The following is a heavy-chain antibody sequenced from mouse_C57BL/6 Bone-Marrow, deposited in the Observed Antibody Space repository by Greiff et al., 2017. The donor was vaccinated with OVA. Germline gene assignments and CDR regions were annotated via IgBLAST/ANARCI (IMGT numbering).Heavy chain of an antibody. D-gene: IGHD2-2*01. V-gene: IGHV2-9-1*01. Sequence: VQLQESGPGLVAPSQSLSITCTVSGFSLTSYAISWVRQPPGKGLEWLGVIWTGGGTNYNSALKSRLSISKDNSKSQVFLKMNSLQTDDTARYYCARTYGYDGLPWFAYWGQGTLVTVSA. CDR1: GFSLTSYA. CDR3: ARTYGYDGLPWFAY. CDR2: IWTGGGT. J-gene: IGHJ3*01.